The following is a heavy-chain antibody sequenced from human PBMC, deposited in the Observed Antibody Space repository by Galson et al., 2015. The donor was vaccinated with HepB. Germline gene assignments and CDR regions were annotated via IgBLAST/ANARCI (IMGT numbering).Heavy chain of an antibody. D-gene: IGHD3-9*01. J-gene: IGHJ4*02. Sequence: SLRLSCAASGFTFSSYAMSWVRQAPGKGLEWVSAISGSGGSTYYADSVKGRFTISRDNSKNTLYLQMNSLRAEDTAVYYCAKAAPESRYFDWPRYYFDYWGQGTLVTVSS. CDR3: AKAAPESRYFDWPRYYFDY. V-gene: IGHV3-23*01. CDR1: GFTFSSYA. CDR2: ISGSGGST.